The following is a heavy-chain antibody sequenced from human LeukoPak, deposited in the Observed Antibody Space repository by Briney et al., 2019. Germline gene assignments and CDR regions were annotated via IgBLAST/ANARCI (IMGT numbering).Heavy chain of an antibody. V-gene: IGHV3-23*01. Sequence: PGGSLRLSCAASGFTFSSYAMSWVRQAPGKGLEWVSAISGSGGSTYYADSVKGRFTISRDNSKNTLYLQMNSLRAEDTAVYYCAKYHSVAGKYYYGMDVWGQGTTVTVSS. CDR2: ISGSGGST. D-gene: IGHD6-19*01. CDR1: GFTFSSYA. CDR3: AKYHSVAGKYYYGMDV. J-gene: IGHJ6*02.